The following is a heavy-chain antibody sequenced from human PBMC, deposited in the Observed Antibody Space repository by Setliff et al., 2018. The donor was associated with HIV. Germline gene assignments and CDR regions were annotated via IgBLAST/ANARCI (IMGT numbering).Heavy chain of an antibody. CDR1: GGSISTSSYY. D-gene: IGHD2-2*01. J-gene: IGHJ4*02. V-gene: IGHV4-39*07. CDR3: ARLMPNWDYFDY. CDR2: IYYSGNT. Sequence: PSETLSLTCTVSGGSISTSSYYWGWTRQPPGKGLEWIGSIYYSGNTYCKPSLKSRVTTSVDTSKNQFSLKLGSVTAADTAMYYCARLMPNWDYFDYWGQGTQVTVSS.